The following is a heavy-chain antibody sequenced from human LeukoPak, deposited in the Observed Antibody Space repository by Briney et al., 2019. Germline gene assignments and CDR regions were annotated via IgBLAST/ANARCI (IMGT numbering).Heavy chain of an antibody. Sequence: ASVKVSCKASGYTFSSYGFSWVRQATGQGLEWMGWINAYNGNTNYAQNLQGRVTMTTDTSTSTAYMELRSLRSDDTAVYYCARGGWQQLALDYWGQGTLVTVSS. CDR3: ARGGWQQLALDY. CDR2: INAYNGNT. V-gene: IGHV1-18*01. D-gene: IGHD6-13*01. J-gene: IGHJ4*02. CDR1: GYTFSSYG.